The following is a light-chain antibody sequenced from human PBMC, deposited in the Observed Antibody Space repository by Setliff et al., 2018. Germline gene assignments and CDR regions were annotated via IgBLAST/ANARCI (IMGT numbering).Light chain of an antibody. CDR1: SSDVANSNY. CDR2: DAL. Sequence: QSALTQPASVPGSPGQSITISCTGTSSDVANSNYVSWYQQHPGKAPKVLIYDALNRPSAVSNRFSGSKSGITASLTISGLQADDEAYYYCSSYISRTTLWVFGGGTKGTVL. CDR3: SSYISRTTLWV. V-gene: IGLV2-14*03. J-gene: IGLJ3*02.